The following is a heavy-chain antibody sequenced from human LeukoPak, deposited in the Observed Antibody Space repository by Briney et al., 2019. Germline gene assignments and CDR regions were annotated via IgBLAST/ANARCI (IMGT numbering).Heavy chain of an antibody. CDR1: GYIFSSYG. V-gene: IGHV1-18*01. CDR2: ISAYNGNT. D-gene: IGHD2-15*01. CDR3: ARGLGYCSGGSCYNYYYYGMDV. J-gene: IGHJ6*02. Sequence: ASVKVSCKASGYIFSSYGISWVRQAPGQGLEWMGWISAYNGNTNYAQKLQGRVTMTTDTSTSTAYMELRSLRSGDTAVYYCARGLGYCSGGSCYNYYYYGMDVWGQGTTVTVSS.